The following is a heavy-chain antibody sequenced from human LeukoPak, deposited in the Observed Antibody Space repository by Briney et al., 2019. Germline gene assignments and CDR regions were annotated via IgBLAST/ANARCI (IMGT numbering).Heavy chain of an antibody. CDR3: AKDRALPAAKYYFDY. V-gene: IGHV3-23*01. D-gene: IGHD2-2*01. J-gene: IGHJ4*02. CDR2: ISGSGGST. CDR1: GFTFSSYA. Sequence: PGGSLRLSCAASGFTFSSYAMSWARQAPGKGLEWVSAISGSGGSTYYADSVKGRFTISRDNSKNTLYLQMNSLRAEDTAVYYCAKDRALPAAKYYFDYWGQGTLVTVSS.